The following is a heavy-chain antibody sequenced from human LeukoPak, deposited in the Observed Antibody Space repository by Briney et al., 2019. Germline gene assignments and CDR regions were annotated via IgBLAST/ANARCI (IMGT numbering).Heavy chain of an antibody. CDR2: IGAGGSKT. D-gene: IGHD5-18*01. CDR3: AKERIQLWSIDY. Sequence: GGSLRLSCAASGFTFSSFAMSWVRQAPGKGLEWVSIIGAGGSKTYYADSVKGRFTISRDNSKNTLYLQMNSLRAEDTAVYYCAKERIQLWSIDYWGQGTLVTVSS. CDR1: GFTFSSFA. V-gene: IGHV3-23*01. J-gene: IGHJ4*02.